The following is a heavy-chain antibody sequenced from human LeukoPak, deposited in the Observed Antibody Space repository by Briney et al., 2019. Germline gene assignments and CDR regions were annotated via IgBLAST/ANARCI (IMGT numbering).Heavy chain of an antibody. CDR1: GYTFTSYY. J-gene: IGHJ6*03. CDR2: INPSGGST. Sequence: ASVKVSCKASGYTFTSYYMHWVRQAPGQGLEWMGIINPSGGSTSYAQKFQGRVTMTRDMSTSTVYMELSSLRSEDTAVYYCARLAYSSSWSHYYYYYMDVWGKGTTVTVSS. D-gene: IGHD6-13*01. CDR3: ARLAYSSSWSHYYYYYMDV. V-gene: IGHV1-46*01.